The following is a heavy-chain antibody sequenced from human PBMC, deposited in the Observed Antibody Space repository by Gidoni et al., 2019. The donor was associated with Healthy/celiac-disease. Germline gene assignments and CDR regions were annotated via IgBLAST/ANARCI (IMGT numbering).Heavy chain of an antibody. D-gene: IGHD3-22*01. V-gene: IGHV3-23*01. J-gene: IGHJ4*02. CDR3: AKDHYYYDSSGYPGFHNGY. Sequence: EVQLLESGGGLVQPGGSLRLSCAASGFTFSSYAMSGVRQAPGKGLEWVSAISGSGGSTYYADSVKGRFTISRDNSKNTLYLQMNSLRAEDTAVYYCAKDHYYYDSSGYPGFHNGYWGQGTLVTVSS. CDR1: GFTFSSYA. CDR2: ISGSGGST.